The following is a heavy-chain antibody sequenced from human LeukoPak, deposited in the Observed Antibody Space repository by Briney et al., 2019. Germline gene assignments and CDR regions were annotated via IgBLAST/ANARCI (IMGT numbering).Heavy chain of an antibody. CDR1: EFDFSSHA. Sequence: GGSLRLSCAASEFDFSSHAMTWVRQAPGKGLEWVSAISISGSKTYYADSVKGRFAISRDNSKNTLYLQMNSLRAEDTAVYYCANEIRPNDYWGQGTQVTVSS. CDR3: ANEIRPNDY. CDR2: ISISGSKT. D-gene: IGHD4-17*01. J-gene: IGHJ4*02. V-gene: IGHV3-23*01.